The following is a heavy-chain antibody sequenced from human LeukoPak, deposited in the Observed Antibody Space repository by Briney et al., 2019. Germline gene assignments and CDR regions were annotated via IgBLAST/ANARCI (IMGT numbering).Heavy chain of an antibody. CDR3: ARDLDSSTWYRQPNWFDP. V-gene: IGHV1-2*02. CDR2: INPNSGGT. D-gene: IGHD6-13*01. CDR1: GYTFTGYY. J-gene: IGHJ5*02. Sequence: SSVKVSCKASGYTFTGYYMHWVRQAPGQGLEWMGWINPNSGGTDYAQKFQGRVTMTRDTSISTAYMELSRLRSDDTAVYYCARDLDSSTWYRQPNWFDPWGQGTLVTVSS.